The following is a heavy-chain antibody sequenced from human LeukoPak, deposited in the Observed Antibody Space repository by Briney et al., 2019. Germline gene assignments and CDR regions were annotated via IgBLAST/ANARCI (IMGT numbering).Heavy chain of an antibody. CDR2: IKGDGSDK. CDR1: GFTFSSYW. J-gene: IGHJ6*02. Sequence: GGSLRLSCAASGFTFSSYWMSWIRQAPGKGLEWVADIKGDGSDKLYVDSVKGRFSISRDNAKNSLYLQMNSLRAEDTAVYYCASSVATMYGMDVWGQGTTVTVSS. V-gene: IGHV3-7*01. D-gene: IGHD5-12*01. CDR3: ASSVATMYGMDV.